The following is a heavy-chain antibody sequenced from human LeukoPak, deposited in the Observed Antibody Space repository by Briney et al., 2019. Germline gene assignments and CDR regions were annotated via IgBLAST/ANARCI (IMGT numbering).Heavy chain of an antibody. CDR3: AREPMGTFHFDY. CDR1: GFTFSSYW. J-gene: IGHJ4*02. Sequence: GGSLRLSCAASGFTFSSYWMHWVRQAPGKGLVWVSRINSDGSSTSYADSVKGRFTISRDNAKNTLYLQMTSLRAEDTAVYYCAREPMGTFHFDYWGQGTLVTVSS. D-gene: IGHD3-10*01. CDR2: INSDGSST. V-gene: IGHV3-74*01.